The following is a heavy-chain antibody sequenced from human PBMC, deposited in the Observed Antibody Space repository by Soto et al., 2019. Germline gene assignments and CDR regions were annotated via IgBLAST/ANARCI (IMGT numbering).Heavy chain of an antibody. V-gene: IGHV3-21*01. CDR2: ISTDSNYL. J-gene: IGHJ4*02. Sequence: PGGSLRLSCAASGFTFSNFGMNWVRQAPGKGLEWVSSISTDSNYLYYSDSVKGRFTISRDNAKNSLYLQMNSLRAEDTAIYYCATNVVVLAAAIDYWGQGALVTVSS. CDR1: GFTFSNFG. CDR3: ATNVVVLAAAIDY. D-gene: IGHD2-15*01.